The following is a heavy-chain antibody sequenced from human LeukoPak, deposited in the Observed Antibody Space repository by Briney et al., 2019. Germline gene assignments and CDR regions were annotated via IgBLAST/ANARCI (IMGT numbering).Heavy chain of an antibody. D-gene: IGHD6-13*01. Sequence: GGSLRLSCAASGFTFSSHNMNWVRQAPGKGLEWVSYISSSGSTIYYADSAEGRFTISRDNSKNTLYLQMNSLRAEDTAVYYCVRGAYSSSWLNFDYWGQGTLVTVSS. CDR3: VRGAYSSSWLNFDY. J-gene: IGHJ4*02. CDR2: ISSSGSTI. CDR1: GFTFSSHN. V-gene: IGHV3-48*01.